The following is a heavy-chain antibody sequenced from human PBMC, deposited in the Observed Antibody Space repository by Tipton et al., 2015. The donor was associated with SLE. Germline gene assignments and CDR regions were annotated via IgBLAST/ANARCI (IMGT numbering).Heavy chain of an antibody. CDR2: IYYSGNT. D-gene: IGHD3-16*01. CDR3: ARQRGYYDGTPFPPWNFDL. V-gene: IGHV4-31*03. J-gene: IGHJ2*01. CDR1: GGSISSGGYY. Sequence: TLSLTCTVSGGSISSGGYYWTWIRQYPGKGLEWIGYIYYSGNTYYNPSLGSRLTISVDTSKDQFSLRLTSVTAADTAVYFCARQRGYYDGTPFPPWNFDLWGRGTQVTVSS.